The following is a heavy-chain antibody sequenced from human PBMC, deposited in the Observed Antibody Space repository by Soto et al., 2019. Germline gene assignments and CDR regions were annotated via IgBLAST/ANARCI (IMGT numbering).Heavy chain of an antibody. D-gene: IGHD3-10*01. J-gene: IGHJ6*03. V-gene: IGHV3-48*01. CDR1: GFRFSDYN. CDR3: ARDEVRSGGVEESDYFYMDV. CDR2: ISGISGTN. Sequence: EVQLVESGGGLVQPGGSLRLSCAASGFRFSDYNMNWVRQTPGKGLEWMAYISGISGTNYYAVSVEGRFTVSRDNAMNSLLMELTSMRADDTAVYYWARDEVRSGGVEESDYFYMDVWGKGTTVSVSS.